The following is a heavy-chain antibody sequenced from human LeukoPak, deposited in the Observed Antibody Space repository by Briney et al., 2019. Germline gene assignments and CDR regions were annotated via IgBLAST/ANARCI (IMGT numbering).Heavy chain of an antibody. J-gene: IGHJ4*02. CDR3: ARGASLLPAAIIVY. D-gene: IGHD2-2*02. CDR2: IYTSGST. Sequence: PSETLSLTCTVSGGSISSGSYYGSWIRQPAGKGLEWIGRIYTSGSTNYNPSLKSRVAISVDTSKNQFSLKLSSVTAADTAVYYCARGASLLPAAIIVYWGQGTLVTVSS. CDR1: GGSISSGSYY. V-gene: IGHV4-61*02.